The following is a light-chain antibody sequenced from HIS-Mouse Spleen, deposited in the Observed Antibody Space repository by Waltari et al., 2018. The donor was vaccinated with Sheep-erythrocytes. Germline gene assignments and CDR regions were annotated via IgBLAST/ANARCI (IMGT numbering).Light chain of an antibody. Sequence: QSALTQPRSVSGSPGQSLTISCTGTSSDVGCYNYAAWYQQHPGKAPKLMIYDVSKRPSGVPDRFSGSKSGNTASLTISGLQAEDEADYYCCSYAGSYNHVFATGTKVTVL. V-gene: IGLV2-11*01. CDR2: DVS. J-gene: IGLJ1*01. CDR1: SSDVGCYNY. CDR3: CSYAGSYNHV.